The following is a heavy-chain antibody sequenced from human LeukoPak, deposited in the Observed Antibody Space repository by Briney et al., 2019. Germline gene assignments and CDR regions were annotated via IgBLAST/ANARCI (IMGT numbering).Heavy chain of an antibody. Sequence: GGSLRLSCVASGFTFSNNWMTWVRQAPGKGLEWVANIKQDGTKTYYVDSVKGRFTISRDNAKNSVYLQMNILRAEDTAVYFCAKDNPLPLWGQGTLVSVSS. D-gene: IGHD1-14*01. CDR3: AKDNPLPL. V-gene: IGHV3-7*04. J-gene: IGHJ4*02. CDR1: GFTFSNNW. CDR2: IKQDGTKT.